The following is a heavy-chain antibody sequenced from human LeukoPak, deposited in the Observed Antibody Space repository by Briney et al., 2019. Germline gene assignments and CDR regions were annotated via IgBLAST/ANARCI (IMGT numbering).Heavy chain of an antibody. CDR2: ISTGGGGT. Sequence: PGGSLRLSCAASGFTFISYVMTWVRQAPGKGLEWVSTISTGGGGTYYADPVKGRFTISRDNSKNTLYLQMNSLKAEDTAVYYCAKRDSSGGYYFDSWGQGTQVTVSS. V-gene: IGHV3-23*01. CDR1: GFTFISYV. D-gene: IGHD6-19*01. J-gene: IGHJ4*02. CDR3: AKRDSSGGYYFDS.